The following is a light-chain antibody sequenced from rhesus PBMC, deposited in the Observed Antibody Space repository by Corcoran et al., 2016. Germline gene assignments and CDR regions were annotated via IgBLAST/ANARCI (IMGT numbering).Light chain of an antibody. V-gene: IGKV2-104*02. CDR2: EVS. J-gene: IGKJ2*01. Sequence: DIVMTQTPLSLPCIPGEPAPISCRSSPSLLHSGGKTYLYWYQQKPGQSPHLLIYEVSNRASGVPDRFRGGGSGTDFTLKISRVKAEDVGIYYCMQDIQLPYSFGPGTKVEIK. CDR3: MQDIQLPYS. CDR1: PSLLHSGGKTY.